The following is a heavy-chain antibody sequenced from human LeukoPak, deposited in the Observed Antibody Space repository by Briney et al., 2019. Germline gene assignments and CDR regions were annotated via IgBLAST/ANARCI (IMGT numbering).Heavy chain of an antibody. CDR3: ARGAWPGHCSGGSCYSTYYFDY. D-gene: IGHD2-15*01. CDR1: GGTFSSYA. CDR2: IIPIFGTA. Sequence: SVKVSCKASGGTFSSYAISWVRQAPGQGLEWMGGIIPIFGTANYAQKFQGRVTITADESTSTAYMELSSLRSEDTAVYYCARGAWPGHCSGGSCYSTYYFDYWGQGTLVTVSS. J-gene: IGHJ4*02. V-gene: IGHV1-69*13.